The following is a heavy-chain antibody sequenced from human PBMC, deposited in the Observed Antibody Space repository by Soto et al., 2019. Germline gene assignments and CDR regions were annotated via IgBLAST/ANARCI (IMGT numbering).Heavy chain of an antibody. Sequence: EVQLVEAGGGLVQPGGSLKLSCTASGFTFSDTAIHWVRQASGTGLDWVGRIRSKGNNYETEYSESVKGRFVISRDDSRNTAYLQMDSLKTEDTALYYCARQGYYDFLSVDEALDVWGQGTRVAVSS. CDR2: IRSKGNNYET. CDR1: GFTFSDTA. V-gene: IGHV3-73*02. D-gene: IGHD3-3*01. J-gene: IGHJ3*01. CDR3: ARQGYYDFLSVDEALDV.